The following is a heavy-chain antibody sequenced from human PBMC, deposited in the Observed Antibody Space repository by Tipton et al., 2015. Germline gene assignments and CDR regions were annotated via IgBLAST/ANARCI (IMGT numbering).Heavy chain of an antibody. CDR1: GFNFNNYI. CDR2: ISTTSRYI. J-gene: IGHJ4*02. CDR3: ARGPPPPRYFGTIDS. Sequence: GSLRLSCSASGFNFNNYIMNWVRQAPGKGLEWVSSISTTSRYIYYLDSVKGRFTISRDNAKSSLYLEMNRLRDDDTAMYYCARGPPPPRYFGTIDSWGQGSMVAVSS. D-gene: IGHD1-7*01. V-gene: IGHV3-21*01.